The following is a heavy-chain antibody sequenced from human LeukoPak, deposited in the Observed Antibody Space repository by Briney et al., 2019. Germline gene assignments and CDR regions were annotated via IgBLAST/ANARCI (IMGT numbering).Heavy chain of an antibody. CDR3: ARGHNSSGYYPS. CDR1: GLTFSSYA. J-gene: IGHJ5*02. D-gene: IGHD3-22*01. V-gene: IGHV3-30-3*01. Sequence: GGSLRLSCAASGLTFSSYAMHWVRQAPGKGLEWVAVISYDGSNKYYADSVKGRFTISRDNSKNTLYLQMNSLRAEDTAVYYCARGHNSSGYYPSWGQGTLVTVSS. CDR2: ISYDGSNK.